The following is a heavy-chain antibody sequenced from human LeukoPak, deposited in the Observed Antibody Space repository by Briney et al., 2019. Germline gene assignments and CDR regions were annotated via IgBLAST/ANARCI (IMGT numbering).Heavy chain of an antibody. CDR3: ARTLIAAAGTGGYYFDY. D-gene: IGHD6-13*01. J-gene: IGHJ4*02. V-gene: IGHV1-69*13. CDR2: IIPIFGTA. Sequence: SVXVSCKASGDTFSSYAISWVRQAPGQGLEWMGGIIPIFGTANYAQKFQGRVTITADESTSTAYMELSSLRSEDTAVYYCARTLIAAAGTGGYYFDYWGQGTLVTVSS. CDR1: GDTFSSYA.